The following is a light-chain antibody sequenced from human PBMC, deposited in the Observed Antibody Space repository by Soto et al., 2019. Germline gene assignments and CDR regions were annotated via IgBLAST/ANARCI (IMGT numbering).Light chain of an antibody. CDR1: QSLVYSDGNTF. CDR2: KVS. CDR3: MQGTHWPPL. J-gene: IGKJ3*01. V-gene: IGKV2-30*01. Sequence: DVVMTQSPLSLPVTLGQPASISCRSNQSLVYSDGNTFLSWFQQRPGQSPRRLIYKVSNRDSGVPDRFSGSGSGTDFTLKITRVEAQDVGVYYCMQGTHWPPLFGPATKVDI.